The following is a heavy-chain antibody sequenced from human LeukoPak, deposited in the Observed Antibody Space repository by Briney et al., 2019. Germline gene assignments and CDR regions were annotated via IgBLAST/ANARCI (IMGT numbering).Heavy chain of an antibody. CDR3: AILPVEMATMFDY. CDR1: GFTFSSYE. Sequence: AGGSLRLSCAASGFTFSSYEMNWVRQAPGKGLEWVSYISSSSSTIYYADSVKGRFTISRDNAKNSLYLQMNSLRAEDTAVYYCAILPVEMATMFDYWGQGTLVTVSS. V-gene: IGHV3-48*03. J-gene: IGHJ4*02. CDR2: ISSSSSTI. D-gene: IGHD5-24*01.